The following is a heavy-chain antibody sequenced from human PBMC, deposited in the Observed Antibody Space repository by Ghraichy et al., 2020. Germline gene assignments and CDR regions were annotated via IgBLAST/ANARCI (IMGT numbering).Heavy chain of an antibody. CDR3: ARGRGDYCGSGSCYKNYYYYDLDV. J-gene: IGHJ6*02. D-gene: IGHD3-10*01. Sequence: ASVKVSCKASGYTFTNYDINWVRQATGQGLEWMGWMNPNSGNTGYAQKFQGRVTMTKSTSISTAYMELSSLRSEDTAVYYCARGRGDYCGSGSCYKNYYYYDLDVWGQGTTVTVSS. CDR1: GYTFTNYD. V-gene: IGHV1-8*01. CDR2: MNPNSGNT.